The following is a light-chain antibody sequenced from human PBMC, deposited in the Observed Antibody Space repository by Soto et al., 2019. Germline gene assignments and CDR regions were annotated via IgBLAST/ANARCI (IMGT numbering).Light chain of an antibody. CDR1: QGFVTVVGTPS. Sequence: VLMPHYPFSRPVPFGHPPPFSCGLVQGFVTVVGTPSLNWYQQRPGQSPRRLIYKVSNRDSGVPDRFSGSGSGTDFTLKISRVETEDVGVYYCMQGTHWPPMTFGQGTKVEIK. V-gene: IGKV2-30*01. J-gene: IGKJ1*01. CDR3: MQGTHWPPMT. CDR2: KVS.